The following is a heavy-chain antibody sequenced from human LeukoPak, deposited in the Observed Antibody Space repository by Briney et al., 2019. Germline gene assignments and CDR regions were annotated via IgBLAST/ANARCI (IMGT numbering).Heavy chain of an antibody. Sequence: PSETLSLTCTVSGGSISSYYWSWIRQPPGKGLEWIGYIYYSGSTNYNPSLKSRVTISVDTSKNQFSLKLSSVTAADTAVYYCARGKPYYYDSSGVDYWGQGTLVTVSS. V-gene: IGHV4-59*01. D-gene: IGHD3-22*01. CDR3: ARGKPYYYDSSGVDY. CDR2: IYYSGST. CDR1: GGSISSYY. J-gene: IGHJ4*02.